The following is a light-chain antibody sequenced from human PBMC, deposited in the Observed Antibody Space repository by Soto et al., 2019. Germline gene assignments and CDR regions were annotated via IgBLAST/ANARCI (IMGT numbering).Light chain of an antibody. CDR1: QTVGSK. V-gene: IGKV3-15*01. CDR2: GAS. CDR3: QQCNNGPQT. J-gene: IGKJ1*01. Sequence: EIVFTQSPFTLSLYQGERATLSCRASQTVGSKLAWYQQKPGQAPRLLIYGASTRATGIPARFSGSGSGTEFTLTISSLQSEDFAVYYCQQCNNGPQTFGQGTKADIK.